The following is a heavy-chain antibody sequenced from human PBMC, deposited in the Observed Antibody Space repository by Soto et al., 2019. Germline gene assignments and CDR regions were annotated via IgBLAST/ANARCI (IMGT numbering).Heavy chain of an antibody. CDR2: INHSGST. CDR3: ARGYYDYVWGIYRYTPHFDY. CDR1: GGSFSGYY. J-gene: IGHJ4*02. V-gene: IGHV4-34*01. Sequence: SETLSLTCAVYGGSFSGYYWSWIRQPPGKGLEWIGEINHSGSTNYNPSLKSRVTISVDTSKNQFSLKLSSVTAADTAVYYCARGYYDYVWGIYRYTPHFDYWGQGTLVTVSS. D-gene: IGHD3-16*02.